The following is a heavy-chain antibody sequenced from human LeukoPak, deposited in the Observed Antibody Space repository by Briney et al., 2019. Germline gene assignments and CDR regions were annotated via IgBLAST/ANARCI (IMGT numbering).Heavy chain of an antibody. CDR2: ISYDGSSR. CDR3: AKEGDSSGWSRFDN. Sequence: GGSLRLSCAASGFTFSSYGMHWVRQAPGKGLEWEAVISYDGSSRYNADSVKGRFTISRDNSKNTLFLQMNSLRPEDTAVYYCAKEGDSSGWSRFDNWGQGTLVTVSS. J-gene: IGHJ4*02. CDR1: GFTFSSYG. D-gene: IGHD6-19*01. V-gene: IGHV3-30*18.